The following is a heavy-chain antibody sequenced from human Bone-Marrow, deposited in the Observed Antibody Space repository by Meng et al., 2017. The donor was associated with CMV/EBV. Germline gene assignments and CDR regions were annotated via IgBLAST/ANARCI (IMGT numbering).Heavy chain of an antibody. CDR2: ISGYNGNT. Sequence: CKHSGYPLNGYGVSWVRQAPGQGLEGMGWISGYNGNTNDAQKLHGRVTMTTDTTTSTAYMELRSLRSDDTAVDYCARVRETVPPRFDPWGQGTLVTVSS. D-gene: IGHD4-17*01. CDR3: ARVRETVPPRFDP. V-gene: IGHV1-18*01. CDR1: GYPLNGYG. J-gene: IGHJ5*02.